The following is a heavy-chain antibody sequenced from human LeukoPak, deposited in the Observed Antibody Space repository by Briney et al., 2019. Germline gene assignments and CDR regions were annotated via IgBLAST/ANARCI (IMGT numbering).Heavy chain of an antibody. CDR1: GYTFTSYG. CDR3: ARDRTFDIVVVPAAMAAFDI. D-gene: IGHD2-2*01. Sequence: ASVKVSCKASGYTFTSYGISWVRQAPGQGLEWMGWISAYNGNTNYAQKLQGRVTMTTDTSTSTAYMELRSLRSDDTAVYYCARDRTFDIVVVPAAMAAFDIWGQGTMVTVSS. V-gene: IGHV1-18*01. J-gene: IGHJ3*02. CDR2: ISAYNGNT.